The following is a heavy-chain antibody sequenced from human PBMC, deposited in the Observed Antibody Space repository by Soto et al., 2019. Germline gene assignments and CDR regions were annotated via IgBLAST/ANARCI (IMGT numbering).Heavy chain of an antibody. J-gene: IGHJ4*02. CDR2: INPSGGST. V-gene: IGHV1-46*01. Sequence: ASVKVSCKASGYTFTSYYMHWLRQAPGQGLEWMGIINPSGGSTSYAQKFQGRVTMTRDTSINTAYMELTTLTSDDTAFYYCARGVSAGVDYWGQGTLVTVSS. D-gene: IGHD1-26*01. CDR3: ARGVSAGVDY. CDR1: GYTFTSYY.